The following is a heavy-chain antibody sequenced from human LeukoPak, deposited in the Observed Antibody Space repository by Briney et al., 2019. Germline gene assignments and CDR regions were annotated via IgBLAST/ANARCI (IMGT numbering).Heavy chain of an antibody. J-gene: IGHJ2*01. V-gene: IGHV4-34*12. CDR3: ARRTRVGCYLDL. CDR1: GGSFGDDY. CDR2: IVHSGGT. Sequence: SETLSLTCAVYGGSFGDDYWTWIRQPPGKGLEWIGQIVHSGGTTYNPSLKSQVTISVDTSKSQFSLKVNSVTAADTAVYYCARRTRVGCYLDLWGRGTPVTASS. D-gene: IGHD3-10*01.